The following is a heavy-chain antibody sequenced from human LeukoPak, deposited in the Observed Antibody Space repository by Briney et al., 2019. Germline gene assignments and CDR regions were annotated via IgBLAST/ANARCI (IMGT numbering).Heavy chain of an antibody. D-gene: IGHD1-1*01. Sequence: GGSLRLSCVASGFTFSSYWMSWVRQAPGKGLEWVANIRQDGSERYYVDSVQGRFTISRDNAKNSLYLQMNSLRAEDTAVYYCARGLEGFDYWGQGTLVTVSS. J-gene: IGHJ4*02. CDR1: GFTFSSYW. CDR2: IRQDGSER. V-gene: IGHV3-7*01. CDR3: ARGLEGFDY.